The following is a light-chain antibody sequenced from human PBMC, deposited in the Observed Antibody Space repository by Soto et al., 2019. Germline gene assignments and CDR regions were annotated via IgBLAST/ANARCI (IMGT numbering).Light chain of an antibody. CDR1: SSDGGSHNL. J-gene: IGLJ7*01. CDR3: CSYRGSRAV. Sequence: QSALTQPASVSGSPGQSITISCTGTSSDGGSHNLVSWYQQHPGQAPKLMIYEVSKRPFGVSTRFSASKSGNTASLTIPGLQAYDEAGYYCCSYRGSRAVFGAGTQLTVL. V-gene: IGLV2-23*02. CDR2: EVS.